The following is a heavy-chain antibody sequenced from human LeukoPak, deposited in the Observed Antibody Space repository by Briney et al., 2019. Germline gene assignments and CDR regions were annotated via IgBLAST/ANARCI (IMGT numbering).Heavy chain of an antibody. CDR3: ARRDGYNLDY. D-gene: IGHD5-24*01. CDR2: INHSGST. J-gene: IGHJ4*02. CDR1: GGSFSGYY. V-gene: IGHV4-34*01. Sequence: SETLSLTCAVYGGSFSGYYWSWIRQPPGKGLEWIGEINHSGSTNYNPSLKSRVTISVDTSKTQFSLKLSSVTAADTAVYYCARRDGYNLDYWGQGTLVTVSS.